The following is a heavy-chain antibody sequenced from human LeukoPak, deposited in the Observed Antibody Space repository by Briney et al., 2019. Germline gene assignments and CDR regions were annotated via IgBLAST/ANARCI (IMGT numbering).Heavy chain of an antibody. CDR3: ATPRGYSYGYVPYYFDY. D-gene: IGHD5-18*01. Sequence: SETLSLTCTVSGGSISSYYWSWIRQPPGKGLGWIGYIYYSGSTNYNPSLKSRVTISVDTSKNQFSLKLSSVTAADTAVYYCATPRGYSYGYVPYYFDYWGQGTLVTVSS. J-gene: IGHJ4*02. CDR1: GGSISSYY. CDR2: IYYSGST. V-gene: IGHV4-59*08.